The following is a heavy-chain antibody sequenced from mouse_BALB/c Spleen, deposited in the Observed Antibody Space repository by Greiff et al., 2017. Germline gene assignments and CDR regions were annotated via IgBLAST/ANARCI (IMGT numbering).Heavy chain of an antibody. CDR3: ARNDGYLPLAY. CDR2: ISNGGGST. CDR1: GFTFSSYT. Sequence: DVKLVESGGGLVQPGGSLKLSCAASGFTFSSYTMSWVRQTPEKRLEWVAYISNGGGSTYYPDTVKGRFTISRDNAKNTLYLQMSSLKSEDTAMYYCARNDGYLPLAYWGQGTLVTVSA. J-gene: IGHJ3*01. V-gene: IGHV5-12-2*01. D-gene: IGHD2-3*01.